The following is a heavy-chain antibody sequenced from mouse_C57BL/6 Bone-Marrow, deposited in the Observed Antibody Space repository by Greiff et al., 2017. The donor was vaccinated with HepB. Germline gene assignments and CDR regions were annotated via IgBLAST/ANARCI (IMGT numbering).Heavy chain of an antibody. Sequence: QVQLQQSDAELVKPGASVKISCKVSGYTFTDHTIHWMKQRPEQGLEWIGYIYPRDGSTKYNEKFKGKATFTADKSSSTAYMQLNSLTSEDSAVYFCASERLRLAWFAYWGQGTLVTVSA. CDR2: IYPRDGST. V-gene: IGHV1-78*01. D-gene: IGHD1-1*01. J-gene: IGHJ3*01. CDR3: ASERLRLAWFAY. CDR1: GYTFTDHT.